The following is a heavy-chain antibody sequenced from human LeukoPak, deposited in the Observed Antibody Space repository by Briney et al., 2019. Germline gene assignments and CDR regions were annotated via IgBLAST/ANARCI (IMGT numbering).Heavy chain of an antibody. CDR1: GYTFTSYD. Sequence: GASVKVSCKASGYTFTSYDIIWVRQATGQGLEWMGWMNPNSGNTGYAQKFQGRVTMTSDTSISTAYMGLSSLRSEDTAVYYCARALAYSGSHPYYFEFWGQGTLVTVSS. V-gene: IGHV1-8*01. D-gene: IGHD1-26*01. J-gene: IGHJ4*02. CDR3: ARALAYSGSHPYYFEF. CDR2: MNPNSGNT.